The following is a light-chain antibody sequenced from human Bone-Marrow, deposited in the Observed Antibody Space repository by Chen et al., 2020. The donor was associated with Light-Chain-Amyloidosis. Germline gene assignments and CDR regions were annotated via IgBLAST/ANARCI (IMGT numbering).Light chain of an antibody. CDR3: QQYDHPYS. Sequence: DIQMTQFPSSLSASVGDRVSITCQASQDIDNYVNWYQQQPGKAPKLLIYDASNLETGVPSRFSAGGSGTDCTFSISSLQPEDTATYYCQQYDHPYSFGGGTKVEI. V-gene: IGKV1-33*01. CDR2: DAS. CDR1: QDIDNY. J-gene: IGKJ4*01.